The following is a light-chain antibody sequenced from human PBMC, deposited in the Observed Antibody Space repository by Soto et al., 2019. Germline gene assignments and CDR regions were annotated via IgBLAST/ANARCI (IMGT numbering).Light chain of an antibody. CDR3: QQRDNWPLAWT. J-gene: IGKJ1*01. CDR1: DNIHTY. Sequence: EIVLTQSPATLALSPGERATVSCRASDNIHTYLAWYQQRPGQAPRLLIHDASVRATGIPARFSGSGSGTDFTLTISSLEPEDFAVYYCQQRDNWPLAWTVGQGTKVDSK. V-gene: IGKV3-11*01. CDR2: DAS.